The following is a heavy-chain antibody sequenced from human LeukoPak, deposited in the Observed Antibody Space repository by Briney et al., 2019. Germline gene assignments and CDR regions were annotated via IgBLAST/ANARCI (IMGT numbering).Heavy chain of an antibody. V-gene: IGHV3-48*04. CDR3: ARDADGNTDH. CDR2: ISWDSSTI. J-gene: IGHJ4*02. CDR1: GFTFGPYA. Sequence: GGSLRLSCAASGFTFGPYAMNWVRLAPGKGLQWVAYISWDSSTIHYSDSVRGRFTISRDNAKNSLYLQMNSLRVEDTAVYYCARDADGNTDHWGQGTLVTASS.